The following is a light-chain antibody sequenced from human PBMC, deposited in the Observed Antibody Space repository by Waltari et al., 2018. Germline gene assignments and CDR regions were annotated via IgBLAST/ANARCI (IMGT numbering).Light chain of an antibody. Sequence: DIQMTQSPSSLSASVGDRVTITCRASQGITNYLAWYQHKPGKVPKLLIYAASTLQSGGPSRFSGSGSGTDFTLTISSLQPEDVATYYCQKYDSAPRTFGQGTKVEIK. CDR3: QKYDSAPRT. J-gene: IGKJ1*01. V-gene: IGKV1-27*01. CDR1: QGITNY. CDR2: AAS.